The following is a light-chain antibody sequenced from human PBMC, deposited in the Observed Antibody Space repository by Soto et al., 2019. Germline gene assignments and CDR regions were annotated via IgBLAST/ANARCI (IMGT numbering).Light chain of an antibody. Sequence: DIQMAQSPSSLSASVGDRVTITCRASQGISNYLAWYQQKPGKVPKLLIYAASTLQSGVPSRFSGSGSGTDFTLTISSLQPEDVATYYCQKYYSAPPLTFGGETKVEIK. CDR2: AAS. J-gene: IGKJ4*01. CDR1: QGISNY. V-gene: IGKV1-27*01. CDR3: QKYYSAPPLT.